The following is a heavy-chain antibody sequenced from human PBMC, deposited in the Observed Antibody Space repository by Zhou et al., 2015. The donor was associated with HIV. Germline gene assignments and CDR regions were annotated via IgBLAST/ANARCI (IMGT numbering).Heavy chain of an antibody. Sequence: EVQLVESGGGLVQPGGSLRLSCAASGFTFSDHYMDWVRQAPGKGLEWVGRTRNKANSYTTEYAASVKGRFTISRDDSKNSLYLQMNSLRDEDTAVYYCARDGDLYSGSDHFDYWGQGTLVTVSS. CDR2: TRNKANSYTT. D-gene: IGHD5-12*01. CDR3: ARDGDLYSGSDHFDY. CDR1: GFTFSDHY. V-gene: IGHV3-72*01. J-gene: IGHJ4*02.